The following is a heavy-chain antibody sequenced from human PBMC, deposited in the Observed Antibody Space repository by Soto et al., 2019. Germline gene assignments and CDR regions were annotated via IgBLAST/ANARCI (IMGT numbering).Heavy chain of an antibody. Sequence: SGLTLVNPTHPLTLTCTFSGFPLTTTGVGVGWIRQPPGKALEWLALIYWNDNERYSPSLKSRLTITKATSENQVVLTMTNIDPVDTATYYCAGGVRGFDYFDYWGQGTLVTVSS. CDR3: AGGVRGFDYFDY. J-gene: IGHJ4*02. CDR1: GFPLTTTGVG. V-gene: IGHV2-5*01. D-gene: IGHD1-1*01. CDR2: IYWNDNE.